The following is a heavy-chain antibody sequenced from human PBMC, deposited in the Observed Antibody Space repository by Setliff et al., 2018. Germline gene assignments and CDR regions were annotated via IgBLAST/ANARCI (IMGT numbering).Heavy chain of an antibody. CDR2: INPNSGGT. Sequence: ASVKVSCKASGHTFTGYYMHWVRQAPGQGLEWMGWINPNSGGTNYAQKFQGWVTMTRDTSISTAYMELSRLRSDDTAVYYCAREGMGHLYRYSSSWYLSYWGQGTLVTVSS. CDR3: AREGMGHLYRYSSSWYLSY. D-gene: IGHD6-13*01. V-gene: IGHV1-2*04. CDR1: GHTFTGYY. J-gene: IGHJ4*02.